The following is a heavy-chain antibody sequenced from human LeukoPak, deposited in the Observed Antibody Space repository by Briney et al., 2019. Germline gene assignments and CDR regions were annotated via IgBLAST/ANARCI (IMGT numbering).Heavy chain of an antibody. CDR2: IIPILGIA. CDR1: GGTFSSYA. Sequence: ASVKVSCKASGGTFSSYAISWVQQAPGQGLEWMGRIIPILGIANYAQRFQGRVTITADKSTSTAYMELSSLRSEDTAVYYCARDKCSSTSCYVDYWGQGTLVTVSS. CDR3: ARDKCSSTSCYVDY. V-gene: IGHV1-69*04. D-gene: IGHD2-2*01. J-gene: IGHJ4*02.